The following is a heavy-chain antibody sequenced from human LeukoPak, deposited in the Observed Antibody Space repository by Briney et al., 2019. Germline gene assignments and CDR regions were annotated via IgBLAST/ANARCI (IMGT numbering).Heavy chain of an antibody. V-gene: IGHV3-23*01. J-gene: IGHJ1*01. Sequence: GGSLRLSCVAPGFTFSSYAMSWDRQAPGKGLEWVSAISGSGVTTHYAGSVKGRFSISRDNSKNTLYLQMNSLRAEDTALYYCAKKVVVGATSPYSDFQDWGQGTLVTVSS. CDR3: AKKVVVGATSPYSDFQD. CDR2: ISGSGVTT. CDR1: GFTFSSYA. D-gene: IGHD1-26*01.